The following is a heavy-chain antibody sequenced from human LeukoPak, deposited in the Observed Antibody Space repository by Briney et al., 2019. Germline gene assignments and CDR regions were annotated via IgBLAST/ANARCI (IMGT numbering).Heavy chain of an antibody. CDR2: IYYSGST. CDR1: GGSISSYY. J-gene: IGHJ4*02. V-gene: IGHV4-39*01. D-gene: IGHD3-22*01. Sequence: SETLSLTCTVSGGSISSYYWGWIRQPPGKGLEWIGSIYYSGSTYYNPSLKSRVTISVDTSKNQFSLKLSSVTAADTAVYYCARQYDSSPIGDWGQGTLVTVSS. CDR3: ARQYDSSPIGD.